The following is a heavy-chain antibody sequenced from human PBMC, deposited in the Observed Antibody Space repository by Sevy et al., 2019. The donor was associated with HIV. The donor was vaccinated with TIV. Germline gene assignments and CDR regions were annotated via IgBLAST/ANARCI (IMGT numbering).Heavy chain of an antibody. Sequence: GGSLRLSCAASGFTFSSYWMSWVRQAPGKGLEWVANIKQDGSEKYYVDSVKGRFTISRDNAKNSLYLQMNSLRAEDTAVYYCARRVLEWLLFNGMDVWGQGTTVTVSS. V-gene: IGHV3-7*03. J-gene: IGHJ6*02. CDR3: ARRVLEWLLFNGMDV. CDR1: GFTFSSYW. D-gene: IGHD3-3*01. CDR2: IKQDGSEK.